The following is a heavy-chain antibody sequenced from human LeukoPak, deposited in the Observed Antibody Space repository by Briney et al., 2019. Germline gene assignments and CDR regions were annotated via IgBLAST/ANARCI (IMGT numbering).Heavy chain of an antibody. CDR3: AKDLYDSEAGEVDY. CDR1: RFTFSSYG. Sequence: GRSLRLSCAASRFTFSSYGMHWVRQAPGKGLEWVAVISYDGSNKYYADSVKGRFTISRDNSKNTLYLQMNSLRAEDTAVYYCAKDLYDSEAGEVDYWGQGTLVTVSS. J-gene: IGHJ4*02. D-gene: IGHD3-22*01. CDR2: ISYDGSNK. V-gene: IGHV3-30*18.